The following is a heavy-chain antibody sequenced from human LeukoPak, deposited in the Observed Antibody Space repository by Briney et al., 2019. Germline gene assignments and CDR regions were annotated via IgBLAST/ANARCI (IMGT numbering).Heavy chain of an antibody. J-gene: IGHJ4*02. CDR2: ISSSSSYI. V-gene: IGHV3-21*04. CDR3: AKGLHGYDFDY. CDR1: GFTFSSYS. D-gene: IGHD5-12*01. Sequence: GGSLRLSCVASGFTFSSYSMNWVRQAPGKGLEWVSSISSSSSYIYYADSVKGRFTISRDNSKNTLYLQLNSLRAEDTAVYYCAKGLHGYDFDYWGQGALVTVSS.